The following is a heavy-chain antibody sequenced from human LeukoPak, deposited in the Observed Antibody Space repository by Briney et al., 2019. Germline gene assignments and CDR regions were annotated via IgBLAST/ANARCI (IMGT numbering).Heavy chain of an antibody. CDR2: ISWNSGSI. CDR1: GFTFDDYA. D-gene: IGHD6-13*01. Sequence: PGRSLRLSCAASGFTFDDYAMHWVRHAPGKGLEWVSGISWNSGSIGYADSVKGRFTISRDNAKNSLYLQMNSLRAEDTALYYCAKDIGAGIAAAGPSIYYYYYGMDVWGQGTTVTVSS. CDR3: AKDIGAGIAAAGPSIYYYYYGMDV. J-gene: IGHJ6*02. V-gene: IGHV3-9*01.